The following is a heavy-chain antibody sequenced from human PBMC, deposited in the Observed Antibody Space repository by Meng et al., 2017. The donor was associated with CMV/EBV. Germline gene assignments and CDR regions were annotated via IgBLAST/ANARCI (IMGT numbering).Heavy chain of an antibody. CDR3: ARLAPADPAYYYYGMDV. CDR1: GFTFSDYY. Sequence: GESLKISCAASGFTFSDYYMSWIRQAPGKGLEWVSYISSSGSTIYYADSAKGRFTISRDNAKNSLYLQMNSLRAEDTAVYYCARLAPADPAYYYYGMDVWGQGTTVTVSS. CDR2: ISSSGSTI. J-gene: IGHJ6*02. V-gene: IGHV3-11*04. D-gene: IGHD2-2*01.